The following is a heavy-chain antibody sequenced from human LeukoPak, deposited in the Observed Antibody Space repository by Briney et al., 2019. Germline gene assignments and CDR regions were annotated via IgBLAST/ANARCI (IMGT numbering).Heavy chain of an antibody. Sequence: GGSLRLSCAASGFTFSSYSMNWVRQAPGKGLEWVSNIRSSSTTIYYADSVKGRFTISRDNAKNSLYLQMDSLRAEDTAVYYCAADDWFDPWGQGTLVTVSS. D-gene: IGHD3-16*01. V-gene: IGHV3-48*01. J-gene: IGHJ5*02. CDR2: IRSSSTTI. CDR3: AADDWFDP. CDR1: GFTFSSYS.